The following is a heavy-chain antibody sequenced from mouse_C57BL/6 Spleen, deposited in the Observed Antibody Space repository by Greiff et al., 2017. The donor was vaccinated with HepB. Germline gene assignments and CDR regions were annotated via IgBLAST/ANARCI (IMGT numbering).Heavy chain of an antibody. D-gene: IGHD3-2*02. CDR3: ARDEAGDCDEGAWFAY. V-gene: IGHV5-4*01. CDR1: GFTFSSYA. CDR2: ISDGGSYT. Sequence: EVQRVESGGGLVKPGGSLKLSCAASGFTFSSYAMSWVRQTPEKRLEWVATISDGGSYTYYPDNVKGRFTISRDNAKNNLYLQMSHLKSEDTAMYYCARDEAGDCDEGAWFAYWGQGTLVTVSA. J-gene: IGHJ3*01.